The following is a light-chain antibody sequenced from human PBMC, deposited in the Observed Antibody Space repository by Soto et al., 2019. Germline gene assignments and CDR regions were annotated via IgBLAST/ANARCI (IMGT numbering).Light chain of an antibody. J-gene: IGKJ4*01. CDR1: QSVSSY. CDR3: QQRSNWRLT. Sequence: DIVLSQSPATLSLSPGERETLSCRASQSVSSYLAWYQQKPGQAPRLLIYDTSNRATGIPARFSGSGSGTDFTLTISSLEPEDFAVYYCQQRSNWRLTFGGGTKVDI. CDR2: DTS. V-gene: IGKV3-11*01.